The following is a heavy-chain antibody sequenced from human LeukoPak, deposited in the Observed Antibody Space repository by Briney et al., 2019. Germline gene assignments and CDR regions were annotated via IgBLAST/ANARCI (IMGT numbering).Heavy chain of an antibody. CDR3: ARRSGYYPYYFDY. CDR2: IYYSGST. CDR1: GGSISSSSYY. V-gene: IGHV4-39*01. D-gene: IGHD3-3*01. J-gene: IGHJ4*02. Sequence: SETPSLTCTVSGGSISSSSYYWGWIRQPPGKGLEWIGSIYYSGSTYYNPSLKSRVTISVDTSKNQFSLKLSSVTAADTAVYYCARRSGYYPYYFDYWGQGTLVTVSS.